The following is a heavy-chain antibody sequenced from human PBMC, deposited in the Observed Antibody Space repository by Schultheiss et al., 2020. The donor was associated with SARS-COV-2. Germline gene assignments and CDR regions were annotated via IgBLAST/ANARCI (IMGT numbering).Heavy chain of an antibody. CDR1: GFTFSSYS. V-gene: IGHV3-21*01. CDR2: ISSSSSYI. CDR3: AREGGDRPNWFDP. D-gene: IGHD3-10*01. J-gene: IGHJ5*02. Sequence: GGSLRLSCAASGFTFSSYSMNWVRQAPGKGLEWVSSISSSSSYIYYADSVKGRFTISRDNAKNSLYLQMNSLRAEDTAVYYCAREGGDRPNWFDPWGQGTLVTVSS.